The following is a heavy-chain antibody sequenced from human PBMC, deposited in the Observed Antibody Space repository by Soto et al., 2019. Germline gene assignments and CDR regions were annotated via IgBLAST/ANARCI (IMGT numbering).Heavy chain of an antibody. J-gene: IGHJ4*02. CDR2: INPSGGST. CDR1: GYTFTGYY. V-gene: IGHV1-46*01. CDR3: ARVRSSSGYYYGY. Sequence: GASVKVSYKASGYTFTGYYMHWVRQAPGQGLEWMGIINPSGGSTSYAQKFQGRVTMNRDTSTSTVYMELSSLRSEDTAVYYCARVRSSSGYYYGYWGQGTPVTVSS. D-gene: IGHD3-22*01.